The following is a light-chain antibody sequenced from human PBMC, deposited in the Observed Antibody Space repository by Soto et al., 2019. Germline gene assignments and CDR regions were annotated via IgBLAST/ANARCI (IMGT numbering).Light chain of an antibody. Sequence: QSVLTQPPSMSGAPGQRVTISCTGSSSNIGAGYTVHWYQQLPETAPKLLIYGNNQRPSGVPDRFSGSKSGTSASLAISGLQSEDEADYYCAAWDDSLNGHVVFGGGTKLTVL. J-gene: IGLJ2*01. V-gene: IGLV1-44*01. CDR3: AAWDDSLNGHVV. CDR2: GNN. CDR1: SSNIGAGYT.